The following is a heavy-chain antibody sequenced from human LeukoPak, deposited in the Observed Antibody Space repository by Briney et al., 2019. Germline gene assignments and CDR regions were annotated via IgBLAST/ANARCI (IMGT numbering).Heavy chain of an antibody. J-gene: IGHJ6*03. CDR2: IRSKVNNYAT. D-gene: IGHD2/OR15-2a*01. Sequence: PGGSLTLSCAASGFTFSGSAMHWVRQASGKGLEWVGRIRSKVNNYATAYAASVKGRFTISRDDSKNTAYLQMNSLKSEDTAVYYCTRTFSYYMDVWGKGTTVTVSS. CDR3: TRTFSYYMDV. CDR1: GFTFSGSA. V-gene: IGHV3-73*01.